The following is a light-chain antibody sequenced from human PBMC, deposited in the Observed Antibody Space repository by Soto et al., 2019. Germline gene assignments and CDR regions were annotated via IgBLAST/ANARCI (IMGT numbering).Light chain of an antibody. Sequence: EIVLTQSPGTLSLSPGERATLSCRASQSVSSNYLAWYQQKPGQAPSLLIYGASSRATGIPDRFSGSGSGTDFTLTISRLEPEDFAVYDCQQYGSSPLTFGGGTKVEIK. CDR2: GAS. CDR1: QSVSSNY. V-gene: IGKV3-20*01. CDR3: QQYGSSPLT. J-gene: IGKJ4*01.